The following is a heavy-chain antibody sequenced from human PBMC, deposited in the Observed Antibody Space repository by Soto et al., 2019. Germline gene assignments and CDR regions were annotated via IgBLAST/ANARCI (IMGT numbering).Heavy chain of an antibody. CDR2: IHHSGST. V-gene: IGHV4-59*01. Sequence: SETLSLTCTVSGGSISSYYWSWIRQPPGKGLEWIGYIHHSGSTNYNPSLKSRVTISVDTSKNQFSLKLSSVTAADTAVYYCARALRVRGVTIAPAYYYGMDVWGQGTTVTVSS. CDR3: ARALRVRGVTIAPAYYYGMDV. J-gene: IGHJ6*02. D-gene: IGHD3-10*01. CDR1: GGSISSYY.